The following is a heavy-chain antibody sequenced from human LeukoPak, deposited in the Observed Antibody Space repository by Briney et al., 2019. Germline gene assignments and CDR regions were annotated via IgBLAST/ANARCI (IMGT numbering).Heavy chain of an antibody. V-gene: IGHV4-39*01. CDR2: IYYSGNT. Sequence: TLSXXXXVSGVSXSSSNSCWGWIRQPPGKGLEWIGSIYYSGNTYYNASLKSQVSISIDTSKNQFSLRLTSVTAADTAVYYCARQTGSGLFILPGGQGTLVTVSS. J-gene: IGHJ4*02. CDR3: ARQTGSGLFILP. D-gene: IGHD3/OR15-3a*01. CDR1: GVSXSSSNSC.